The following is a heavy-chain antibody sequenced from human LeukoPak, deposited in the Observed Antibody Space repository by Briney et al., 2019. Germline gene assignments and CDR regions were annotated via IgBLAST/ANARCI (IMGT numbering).Heavy chain of an antibody. Sequence: GGSLRLSCAASGFTFSTYNMNRVRQAPGKGLEWVSSISSSSNYIYYADSVKGRFTISRDNSKNTLYLQMNSLRAEDTAVYYCARCYGDYAYAFDIWGQGTMVTVSS. CDR3: ARCYGDYAYAFDI. V-gene: IGHV3-21*01. D-gene: IGHD4-17*01. J-gene: IGHJ3*02. CDR1: GFTFSTYN. CDR2: ISSSSNYI.